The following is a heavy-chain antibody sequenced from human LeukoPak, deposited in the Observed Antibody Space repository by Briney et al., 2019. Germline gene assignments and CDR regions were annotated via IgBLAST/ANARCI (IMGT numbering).Heavy chain of an antibody. CDR3: AGDTYYDILTGNWFDP. CDR1: GYTFTSYY. CDR2: INPSGGST. J-gene: IGHJ5*02. D-gene: IGHD3-9*01. V-gene: IGHV1-46*01. Sequence: GASVKVSCKASGYTFTSYYMHWVRQAPGQGLEWMGIINPSGGSTSYAQKFQGRVTITRNTSISTAYMELSSLRSEDTAVYYCAGDTYYDILTGNWFDPWGQGTLVTVSS.